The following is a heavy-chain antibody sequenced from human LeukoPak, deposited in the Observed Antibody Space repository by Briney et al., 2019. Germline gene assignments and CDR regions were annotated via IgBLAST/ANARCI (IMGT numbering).Heavy chain of an antibody. CDR2: ISGDGGST. CDR1: GFTFDDYA. CDR3: AKETIDAFDI. Sequence: GGSLRLSCAASGFTFDDYAMHWVRQAPGKGLEWVSLISGDGGSTYYADSVKGRFTISRDNAKNTLYLQMNSLRAEDTAVYYCAKETIDAFDIWGQGTMVTVSS. J-gene: IGHJ3*02. V-gene: IGHV3-43*02. D-gene: IGHD4/OR15-4a*01.